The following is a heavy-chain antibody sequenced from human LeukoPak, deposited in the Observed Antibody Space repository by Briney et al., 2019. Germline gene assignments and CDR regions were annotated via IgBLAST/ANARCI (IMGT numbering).Heavy chain of an antibody. Sequence: SETLSLTCSVSGGSMNSYYWSWIRQPAGKGVEWIGRIYTTGTTNYNPSLRSRVTMSVDTSKSQFSLTLTSVTAADTAVYFCARAGYTASHYWLDPWGHGMLVSVSS. CDR1: GGSMNSYY. J-gene: IGHJ5*02. D-gene: IGHD5-18*01. CDR2: IYTTGTT. V-gene: IGHV4-4*07. CDR3: ARAGYTASHYWLDP.